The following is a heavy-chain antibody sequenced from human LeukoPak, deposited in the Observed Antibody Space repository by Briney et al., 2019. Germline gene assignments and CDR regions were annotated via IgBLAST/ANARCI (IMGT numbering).Heavy chain of an antibody. V-gene: IGHV3-48*02. Sequence: GGSLTLSCAASGFIFSNYSMNGVRQAPGEGLEWVSWISSTSNTIYYADSVKGRFTISRDNAKNSLDLQMNSLRDEDTAVYYCARPSRSTGPAYWGQGTLVTVSS. J-gene: IGHJ4*02. CDR2: ISSTSNTI. D-gene: IGHD2-2*01. CDR3: ARPSRSTGPAY. CDR1: GFIFSNYS.